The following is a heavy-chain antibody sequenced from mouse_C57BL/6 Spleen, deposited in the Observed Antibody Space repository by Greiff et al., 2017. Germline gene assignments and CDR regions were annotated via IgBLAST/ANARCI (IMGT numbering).Heavy chain of an antibody. CDR2: INPSTGGT. D-gene: IGHD1-1*01. CDR1: GYSFTGYY. V-gene: IGHV1-42*01. Sequence: EVKLVESGPELVKPGASVKISCKASGYSFTGYYMNWVKQSPEKSLEWIGEINPSTGGTTYNQKFKAKATLTVDKSSSTAYMQLKSLTSEDSAVYYCARLLRLEGYFDVWGTGTTVTVSS. J-gene: IGHJ1*03. CDR3: ARLLRLEGYFDV.